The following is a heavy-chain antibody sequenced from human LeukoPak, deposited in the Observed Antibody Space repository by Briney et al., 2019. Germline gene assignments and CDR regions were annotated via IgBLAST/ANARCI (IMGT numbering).Heavy chain of an antibody. Sequence: SQTLSLTCAISGDSVSSNSAAWNWIRQSPSSGLEWLGRTYYRSKWYNDYAVSVKSRITINPDTSKNQFSLQLNSVTPEDTAVYYCAAPSFYDEDAFDIWGQGTMVTVSS. V-gene: IGHV6-1*01. CDR1: GDSVSSNSAA. CDR2: TYYRSKWYN. J-gene: IGHJ3*02. CDR3: AAPSFYDEDAFDI. D-gene: IGHD3-3*01.